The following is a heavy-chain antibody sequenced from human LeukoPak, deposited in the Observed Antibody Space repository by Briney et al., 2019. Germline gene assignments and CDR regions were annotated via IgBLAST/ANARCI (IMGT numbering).Heavy chain of an antibody. J-gene: IGHJ4*02. CDR3: ARQVLYYYFDY. Sequence: SETLSLTCSVSGGSISSSDYYWGWIRQPPGKGLEWIGSIYYSGNTFHNPSLNSRVTISVDSPKNQLSLELSSVTAADTAVYYCARQVLYYYFDYWGQGTLVTVSS. D-gene: IGHD2-8*01. CDR2: IYYSGNT. CDR1: GGSISSSDYY. V-gene: IGHV4-39*01.